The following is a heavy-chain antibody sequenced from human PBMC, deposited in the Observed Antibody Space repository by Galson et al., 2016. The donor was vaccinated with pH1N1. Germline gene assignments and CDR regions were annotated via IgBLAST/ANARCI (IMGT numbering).Heavy chain of an antibody. CDR1: GGSISSSTYY. CDR3: GGVRTGSQFDN. CDR2: ISNSGST. Sequence: ETLSLTCTVSGGSISSSTYYRGWIRQPPGKGLEWIASISNSGSTYYKPSLKSRVTISVDTSKIQLSLKLSAVTAADTAVYFCGGVRTGSQFDNWGQGILVTVSS. J-gene: IGHJ4*02. D-gene: IGHD1-1*01. V-gene: IGHV4-39*07.